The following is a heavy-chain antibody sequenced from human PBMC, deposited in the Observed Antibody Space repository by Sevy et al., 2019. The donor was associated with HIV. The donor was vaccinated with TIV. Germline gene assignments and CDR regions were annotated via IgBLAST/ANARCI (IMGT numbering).Heavy chain of an antibody. D-gene: IGHD6-19*01. CDR3: ARDLSSGWPYFDY. CDR1: GFTFSSYS. Sequence: GGSLRLSCAASGFTFSSYSMNWVRQAPGKGLEWVSSISSSSSYIYYADSVKGRFTISRDNAKNSLYLQMNSLRAEDTAMYYCARDLSSGWPYFDYWGQGTLVTVSS. CDR2: ISSSSSYI. J-gene: IGHJ4*02. V-gene: IGHV3-21*01.